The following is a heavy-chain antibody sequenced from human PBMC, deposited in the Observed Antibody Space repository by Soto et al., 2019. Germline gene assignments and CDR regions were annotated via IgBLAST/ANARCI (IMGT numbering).Heavy chain of an antibody. Sequence: PGGALRLSCADSGFTCSSYDMSWVRQAPGKGLEWVSTILVGGSTHYPDSVKGRFTISRDNSKNTAFLQMNSLTAGDTAVYYCAKATATGGGAFDICGQGTVVPVSS. CDR1: GFTCSSYD. CDR2: ILVGGST. J-gene: IGHJ3*02. D-gene: IGHD2-8*02. V-gene: IGHV3-23*01. CDR3: AKATATGGGAFDI.